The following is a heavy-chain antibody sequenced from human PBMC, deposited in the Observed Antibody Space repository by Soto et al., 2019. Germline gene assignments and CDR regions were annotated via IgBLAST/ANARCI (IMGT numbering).Heavy chain of an antibody. V-gene: IGHV1-18*04. CDR3: ARLLFLEWFDDY. CDR1: GYTFTSDC. CDR2: ISTYNGNT. D-gene: IGHD3-3*01. Sequence: ASVEVSCKTSGYTFTSDCISWVRQAPGQGLECMGWISTYNGNTNYAQKFQGRATMTTDTSTTTAYMELRSLKSDDTAVYYCARLLFLEWFDDYWGQGTLVTVSS. J-gene: IGHJ4*02.